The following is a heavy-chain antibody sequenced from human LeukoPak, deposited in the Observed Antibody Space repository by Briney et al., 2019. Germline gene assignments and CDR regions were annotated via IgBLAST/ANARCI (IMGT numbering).Heavy chain of an antibody. CDR3: ARQRGYYGSGNWFDP. CDR1: GGSFSGYY. V-gene: IGHV4-34*01. J-gene: IGHJ5*02. D-gene: IGHD3-10*01. CDR2: INHSGST. Sequence: SETLSLACAVYGGSFSGYYWSWIRQPPGKGLEWIGEINHSGSTNYNPSLKSRVTISVDTSKNQFSLKLSSVTAADTAVYYCARQRGYYGSGNWFDPWGQGTLVTVSS.